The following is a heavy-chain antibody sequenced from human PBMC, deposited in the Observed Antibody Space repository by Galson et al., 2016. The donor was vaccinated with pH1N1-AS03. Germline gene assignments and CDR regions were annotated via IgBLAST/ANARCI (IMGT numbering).Heavy chain of an antibody. CDR2: IKKDGSEK. D-gene: IGHD6-13*01. J-gene: IGHJ4*02. V-gene: IGHV3-7*01. CDR3: AIGGSTSSWYWIY. Sequence: SLRLSCAASGFSINSYWMTWVRQAPGKGPEWVANIKKDGSEKYYVDSVKGRFTISRDNAENSVYLQLNSLRAEDTAVYCAIGGSTSSWYWIYWGQGTLVTVSS. CDR1: GFSINSYW.